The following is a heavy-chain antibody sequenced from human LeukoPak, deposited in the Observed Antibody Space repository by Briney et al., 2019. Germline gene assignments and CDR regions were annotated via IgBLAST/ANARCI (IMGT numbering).Heavy chain of an antibody. CDR2: SGGGGSA. CDR1: GFTFSASS. D-gene: IGHD6-19*01. J-gene: IGHJ4*02. CDR3: AKSFRYSNGYFDY. V-gene: IGHV3-23*01. Sequence: GGSLRLSCAASGFTFSASSMSWVRQAPGKGLEWVSGSGGGGSAYYADSVKGRFTISRDNSKNTLFLQMNSLRAEDTAVYYCAKSFRYSNGYFDYWGQGTLVTVSS.